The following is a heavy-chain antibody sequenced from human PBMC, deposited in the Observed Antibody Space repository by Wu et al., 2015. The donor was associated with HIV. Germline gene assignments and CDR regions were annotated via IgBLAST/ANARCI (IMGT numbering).Heavy chain of an antibody. CDR1: GGPISSYY. D-gene: IGHD1-26*01. J-gene: IGHJ4*02. Sequence: QVQLQESGPGLVKPSETLPLTCTVSGGPISSYYWSWIRQPPGKGLEWIGYIYYSGSTNYNPSLKSRVTISVDTSKNQFSLKLSSVTAADTAVYYCAREWGLGYWGQGTLVTVSS. CDR3: AREWGLGY. V-gene: IGHV4-59*01. CDR2: IYYSGST.